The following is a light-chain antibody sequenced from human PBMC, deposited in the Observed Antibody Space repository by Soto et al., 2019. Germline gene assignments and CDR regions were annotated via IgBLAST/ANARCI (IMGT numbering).Light chain of an antibody. Sequence: QSALTQPASVSGSPGQSITISCTGTSSDVGGYVSWYQQHPVKAPKLMIYEFSNLPSGVSNRFSGYKSGNTASLTISGLQAEDEAYYYCSSYTSSNTVVFGGGTKLTVL. J-gene: IGLJ2*01. CDR1: SSDVGGY. CDR3: SSYTSSNTVV. CDR2: EFS. V-gene: IGLV2-14*01.